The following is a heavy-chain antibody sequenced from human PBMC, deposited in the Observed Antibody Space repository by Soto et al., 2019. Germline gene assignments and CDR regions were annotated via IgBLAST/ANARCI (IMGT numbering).Heavy chain of an antibody. V-gene: IGHV1-18*01. D-gene: IGHD3-10*01. CDR3: SRMYMVRGVIALMDV. Sequence: QVQLVQSGAEVKKPGASVKVSCKASGYTFTSYGISWVRQAPGQGLEWMGWISAYNGNTNYAQKLQGRGTITTDTSTSTAYMELRSLRSDDTAVYYCSRMYMVRGVIALMDVWGKGTTVTVSS. J-gene: IGHJ6*03. CDR2: ISAYNGNT. CDR1: GYTFTSYG.